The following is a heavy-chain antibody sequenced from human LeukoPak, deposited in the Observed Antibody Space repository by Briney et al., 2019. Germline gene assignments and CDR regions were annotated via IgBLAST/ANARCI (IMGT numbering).Heavy chain of an antibody. Sequence: SVKVSCKASGGTFSKYALSWVRQAPGQGLEWMGAIIPFLDTSNYPPKFQGRVTITADKSTSTAYMELSSLRSEDTAVYYCARGYCSSTSCYARSRYYYYGMDVWGQGTTVTVSS. CDR1: GGTFSKYA. D-gene: IGHD2-2*01. V-gene: IGHV1-69*06. CDR3: ARGYCSSTSCYARSRYYYYGMDV. J-gene: IGHJ6*02. CDR2: IIPFLDTS.